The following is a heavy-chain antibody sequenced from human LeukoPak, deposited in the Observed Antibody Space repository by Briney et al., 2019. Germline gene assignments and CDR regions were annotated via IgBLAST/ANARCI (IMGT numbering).Heavy chain of an antibody. CDR3: ARDFLDGDNAFDI. CDR1: GGPISSYY. V-gene: IGHV4-4*07. J-gene: IGHJ3*02. D-gene: IGHD3/OR15-3a*01. Sequence: SETLSLTCAVSGGPISSYYWSWIRQSAGKGLERIGRIYSSGNTNYNPSLKSRVTMSVDTSKNQFSLKLSSVTAADTAVYYCARDFLDGDNAFDIWGQGTMVTVSS. CDR2: IYSSGNT.